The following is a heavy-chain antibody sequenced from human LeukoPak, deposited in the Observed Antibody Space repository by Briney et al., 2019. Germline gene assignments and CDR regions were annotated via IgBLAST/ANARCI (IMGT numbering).Heavy chain of an antibody. D-gene: IGHD1-26*01. Sequence: GGSLRLSCAASGFTFSSYSMNWVRQAPGMGLEWVSPVSSSSSYIYYADSVKGRFTISRDNAKNSLYLQMNSLRAEDTAVYYCARSWELHAFDIWGQGTMVTVSS. CDR1: GFTFSSYS. CDR2: VSSSSSYI. J-gene: IGHJ3*02. CDR3: ARSWELHAFDI. V-gene: IGHV3-21*01.